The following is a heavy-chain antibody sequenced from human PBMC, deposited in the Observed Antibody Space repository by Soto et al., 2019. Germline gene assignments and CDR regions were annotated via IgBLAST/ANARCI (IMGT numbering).Heavy chain of an antibody. V-gene: IGHV3-30-3*01. CDR1: GFTFSSYA. Sequence: QVQLVESGGGVVQPGRSLRLSCAASGFTFSSYAMHWVRQAPGKGLEWVAVISYDGSNKYYADSVKGRFTISRDNSKNMLYLQMNSLRAEDTAVYYCARAPGYYGMDVWGQGTTVTVSS. CDR2: ISYDGSNK. J-gene: IGHJ6*02. CDR3: ARAPGYYGMDV.